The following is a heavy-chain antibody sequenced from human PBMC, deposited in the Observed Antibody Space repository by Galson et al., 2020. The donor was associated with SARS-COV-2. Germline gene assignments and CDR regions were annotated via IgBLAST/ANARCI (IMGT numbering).Heavy chain of an antibody. V-gene: IGHV3-7*05. Sequence: GESLKISCAASGFTFSSYWMSWVRQAPGKGLEWVANIKQDGSEKYYVDSVKGRFTISRDNAKNSLYLQMNSLRAEDTAVYYCARDQVDYYGSGSYYYGMDVWGQGTTVTVSS. CDR1: GFTFSSYW. J-gene: IGHJ6*02. CDR3: ARDQVDYYGSGSYYYGMDV. D-gene: IGHD3-10*01. CDR2: IKQDGSEK.